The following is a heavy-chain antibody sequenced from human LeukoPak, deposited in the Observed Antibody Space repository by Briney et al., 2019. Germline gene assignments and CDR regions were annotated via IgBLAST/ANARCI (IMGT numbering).Heavy chain of an antibody. CDR2: INHSGST. Sequence: SETLSLTCAVYGGSFSGYYWSWIRQPPGKGLEWIGEINHSGSTNYNPSLKSRVTISVDTSKNQFSLKLSSVTAADTAVYYCARGKGPKGYCSSTSCCQRVYCFDPWGQGTLVTVSS. CDR1: GGSFSGYY. CDR3: ARGKGPKGYCSSTSCCQRVYCFDP. V-gene: IGHV4-34*01. J-gene: IGHJ5*02. D-gene: IGHD2-2*01.